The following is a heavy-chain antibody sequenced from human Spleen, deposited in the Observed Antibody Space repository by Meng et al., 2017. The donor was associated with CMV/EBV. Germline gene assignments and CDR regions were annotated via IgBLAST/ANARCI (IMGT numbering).Heavy chain of an antibody. CDR2: IWYDGSNK. Sequence: SLKISCAASGFTFSSYGMHWVRQAPGKGLEWVAVIWYDGSNKYYADSVKGRFTISRDNSKNTLYLQMNSLRAEDTAVYYCAREGRDLDYWGQGTLVTVSS. CDR3: AREGRDLDY. V-gene: IGHV3-33*01. D-gene: IGHD2-15*01. CDR1: GFTFSSYG. J-gene: IGHJ4*02.